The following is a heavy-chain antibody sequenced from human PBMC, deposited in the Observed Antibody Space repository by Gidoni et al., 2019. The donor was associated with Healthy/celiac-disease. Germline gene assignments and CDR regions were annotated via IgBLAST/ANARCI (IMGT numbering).Heavy chain of an antibody. CDR3: ARDGKSGGSHYFDY. CDR2: IWYDGSNK. V-gene: IGHV3-33*01. CDR1: GFTFSSYG. Sequence: QVQLVESGGGVVQPGRSLRLSCAASGFTFSSYGMHWVRQAPGKGLEWVAVIWYDGSNKYYADSVKGRFTISRDNSKNTLYLQMNSLRAEDTAVYYCARDGKSGGSHYFDYWGQGTLVTVSS. J-gene: IGHJ4*02. D-gene: IGHD5-12*01.